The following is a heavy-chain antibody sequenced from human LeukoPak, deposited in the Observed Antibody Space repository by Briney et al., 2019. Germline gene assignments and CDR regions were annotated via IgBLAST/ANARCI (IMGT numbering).Heavy chain of an antibody. CDR1: GFSLSTSGVG. D-gene: IGHD6-19*01. V-gene: IGHV2-5*01. J-gene: IGHJ4*02. CDR2: IYWNDDK. CDR3: AHRPSYSSLDY. Sequence: ESGPTLVKPTQTLTLTCTFSGFSLSTSGVGVGWIRQPPGKALEWLALIYWNDDKRYSPSLKSRLTITKDTSKNQVVLTMTNMDXXXXXXXXXAHRPSYSSLDYWGQGTLVTVSS.